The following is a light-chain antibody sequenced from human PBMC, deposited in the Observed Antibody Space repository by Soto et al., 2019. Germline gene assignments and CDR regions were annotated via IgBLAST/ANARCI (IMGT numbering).Light chain of an antibody. CDR3: HQYVSFPFT. Sequence: EIVLTQSPGTLSLSPGERATLSCRASHSFSTTYLGWYQQKPGQAPRLLIYGASSRATGIPDRFSGSGSGTEFTLTISRLEPEDFAVYDCHQYVSFPFTFGEGTRVDI. V-gene: IGKV3-20*01. J-gene: IGKJ4*01. CDR2: GAS. CDR1: HSFSTTY.